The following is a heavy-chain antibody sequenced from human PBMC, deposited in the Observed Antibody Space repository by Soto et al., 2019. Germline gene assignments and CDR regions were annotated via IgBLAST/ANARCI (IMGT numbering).Heavy chain of an antibody. J-gene: IGHJ6*02. CDR3: AKNVWGITIFGGMDV. V-gene: IGHV3-23*01. D-gene: IGHD3-9*01. CDR1: GFTFSSYA. CDR2: ISGGGGTT. Sequence: EVQLLESGGGLVQPGGSLRLSCAASGFTFSSYAMSWVRQAPGKGLEWVSAISGGGGTTYYADSVKGRFTISRDNSKNTLYLQMNSLRAEDTAVYYCAKNVWGITIFGGMDVWGQGTMVTVSS.